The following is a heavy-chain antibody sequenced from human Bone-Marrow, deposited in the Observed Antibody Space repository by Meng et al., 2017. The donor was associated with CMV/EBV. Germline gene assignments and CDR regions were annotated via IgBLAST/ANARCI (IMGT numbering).Heavy chain of an antibody. Sequence: ASVKVSCKVSGYTLTELSMHWVRQAPGKGLEWMGGFDPEDGETIYAQKFQGRVTMTEDTSTDTAYMELSRLRSDDTAVYYCARGYYGSGSYFTYWGQGTLVTVSS. J-gene: IGHJ4*02. CDR3: ARGYYGSGSYFTY. CDR2: FDPEDGET. CDR1: GYTLTELS. V-gene: IGHV1-24*01. D-gene: IGHD3-10*01.